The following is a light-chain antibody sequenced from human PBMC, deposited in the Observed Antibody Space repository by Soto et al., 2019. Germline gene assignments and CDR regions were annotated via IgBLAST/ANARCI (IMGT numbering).Light chain of an antibody. CDR1: YTVGSN. J-gene: IGKJ4*01. CDR3: QQYNNWPLT. Sequence: EIVLTQSPGTLSVSSGERATLSCRASYTVGSNLAWYQQKPGQAPRLLIYGASSRATGIPDRFSGSGSGTEFTLTISSLQSEDFAVYYCQQYNNWPLTFGGGTKVDIK. CDR2: GAS. V-gene: IGKV3D-15*01.